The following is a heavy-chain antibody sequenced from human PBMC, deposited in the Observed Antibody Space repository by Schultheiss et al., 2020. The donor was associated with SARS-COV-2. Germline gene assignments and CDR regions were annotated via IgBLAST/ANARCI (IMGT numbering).Heavy chain of an antibody. V-gene: IGHV3-23*01. Sequence: GGSLRLSCAASGFTFSSYAMSWVRQAPGKGLEWVSAISGSGGSTYYADSVKGRFTISRDNSKNTLYLQMNSLRAEDTAVYYCAKGTVEYQLLGNWFDPWGQGTLVTVSS. J-gene: IGHJ5*02. D-gene: IGHD2-2*01. CDR3: AKGTVEYQLLGNWFDP. CDR1: GFTFSSYA. CDR2: ISGSGGST.